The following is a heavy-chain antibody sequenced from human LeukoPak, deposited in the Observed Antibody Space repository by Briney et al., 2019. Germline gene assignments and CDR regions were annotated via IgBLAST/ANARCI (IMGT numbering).Heavy chain of an antibody. V-gene: IGHV5-51*01. J-gene: IGHJ4*02. D-gene: IGHD3-10*01. CDR1: GYTFTSYW. CDR3: ARHVSAGLGEYQFDY. CDR2: IQPGDSET. Sequence: GESLKISCKVSGYTFTSYWIGWVRQMPGKGLEWMGIIQPGDSETRYSPSFQGQVTISADKSTSTAYLQWSSLKASDTAIYYCARHVSAGLGEYQFDYWGQGTLVTVSS.